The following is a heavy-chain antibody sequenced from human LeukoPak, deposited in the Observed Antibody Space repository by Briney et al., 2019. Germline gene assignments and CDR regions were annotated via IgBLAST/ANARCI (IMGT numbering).Heavy chain of an antibody. D-gene: IGHD3-22*01. J-gene: IGHJ3*02. CDR2: IHPGDSGT. Sequence: GESLKISCKGSGHSFTSYWIGWVRQMPGKGLEWMGIIHPGDSGTRYSPSFQGQVTISADKSISTAYLQWSSLKASDTAMYYCARLEPYDSSGYAFDIWGQGTMVTVSS. V-gene: IGHV5-51*01. CDR1: GHSFTSYW. CDR3: ARLEPYDSSGYAFDI.